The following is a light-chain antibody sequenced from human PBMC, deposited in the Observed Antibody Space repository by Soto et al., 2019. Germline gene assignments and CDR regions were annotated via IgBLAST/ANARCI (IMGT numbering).Light chain of an antibody. Sequence: ETVMTQSPAVLSVSPGERATLSCRASQSVDSRLAWYQQKPGQAPRLLIYGASTRATGIPARFSGSGSGTEFTLTISSLQSEDSAIYYCQQFSDSPPERTFGQGTKWIS. CDR3: QQFSDSPPERT. CDR2: GAS. J-gene: IGKJ1*01. CDR1: QSVDSR. V-gene: IGKV3-15*01.